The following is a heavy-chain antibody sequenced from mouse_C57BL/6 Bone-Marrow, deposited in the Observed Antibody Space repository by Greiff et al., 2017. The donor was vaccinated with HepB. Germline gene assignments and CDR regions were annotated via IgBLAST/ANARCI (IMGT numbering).Heavy chain of an antibody. V-gene: IGHV14-4*01. CDR3: TTDSTVRD. J-gene: IGHJ2*01. CDR1: GFNIKDDY. D-gene: IGHD1-1*01. Sequence: EVQLQQSGAELVRPGASVKLSCTASGFNIKDDYMHWVKQRPEQGLEWIGWIDPENGDTEYASKFQGKATITADTSSNTAYLQLSSLTSEDTAVYYCTTDSTVRDWGQGTTLTVSS. CDR2: IDPENGDT.